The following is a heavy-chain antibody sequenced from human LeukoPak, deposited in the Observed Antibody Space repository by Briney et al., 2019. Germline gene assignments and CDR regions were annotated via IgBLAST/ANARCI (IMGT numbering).Heavy chain of an antibody. J-gene: IGHJ5*02. D-gene: IGHD6-13*01. CDR3: ARGHIAAAGTVWFDP. Sequence: ASVKVSCKASGYTFTSYYMHWVRQAPGQGLECMGIINPSGGSTSYAQKFQGRVTMTRDTSTSTVYMELSSLRSEGTAVYYCARGHIAAAGTVWFDPWGQGTLVTVSS. V-gene: IGHV1-46*01. CDR2: INPSGGST. CDR1: GYTFTSYY.